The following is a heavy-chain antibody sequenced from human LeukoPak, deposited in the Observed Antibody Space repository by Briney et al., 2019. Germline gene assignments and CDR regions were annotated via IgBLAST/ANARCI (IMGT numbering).Heavy chain of an antibody. V-gene: IGHV3-7*01. CDR2: IKQDGSEK. D-gene: IGHD6-13*01. J-gene: IGHJ4*02. Sequence: GGSLRLSCAASGFTFSSYWMSWVRQAPGKGLEWVANIKQDGSEKYYVDSVKGRFTISRDNAKNTLYLQMNSLRAEDTAVYYCATLTLSIAAVTSPSDYWGQGTLVTVSS. CDR1: GFTFSSYW. CDR3: ATLTLSIAAVTSPSDY.